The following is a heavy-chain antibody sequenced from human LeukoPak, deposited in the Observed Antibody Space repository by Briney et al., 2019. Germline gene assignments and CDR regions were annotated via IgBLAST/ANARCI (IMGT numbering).Heavy chain of an antibody. CDR2: ISAYNGNT. J-gene: IGHJ5*02. Sequence: PQASVKVSCKASGCTFTSYGISWVRQAPGQGLEWMGWISAYNGNTNYAQKLQGRVTMTTDTSTSTAYMELRSLRSDDTAVYYCARGDYVWGSYRRTVSFDPWGQGTLVTVSS. CDR3: ARGDYVWGSYRRTVSFDP. V-gene: IGHV1-18*01. D-gene: IGHD3-16*02. CDR1: GCTFTSYG.